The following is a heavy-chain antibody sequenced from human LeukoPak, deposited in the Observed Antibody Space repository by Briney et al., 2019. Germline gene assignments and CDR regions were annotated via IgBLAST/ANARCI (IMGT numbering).Heavy chain of an antibody. J-gene: IGHJ5*02. CDR2: ISSSGSTI. Sequence: GGSLRLSCAASGFTFSSYEMNWVRQAPGKGLEWVSYISSSGSTIYYADSVKGRFTISRDNAKNSLYLQMNSLRAEDTAVYYCAGTPITMVRGVPSNWFDPWGQGTLVTVSS. CDR1: GFTFSSYE. D-gene: IGHD3-10*01. V-gene: IGHV3-48*03. CDR3: AGTPITMVRGVPSNWFDP.